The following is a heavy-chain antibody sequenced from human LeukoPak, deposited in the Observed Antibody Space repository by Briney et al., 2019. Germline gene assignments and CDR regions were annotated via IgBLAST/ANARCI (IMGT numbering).Heavy chain of an antibody. CDR2: ISSSSSYI. V-gene: IGHV3-21*01. J-gene: IGHJ5*02. Sequence: GGALRLSCAASGFTFSSYSMNWVRQAPGKGLEWVSSISSSSSYIYYADSVKGRFTISRDNAKNSLYLQMNSLRAEDTAVYYCAGSGSTGSNNWFDPWGQGTLVTVSS. CDR1: GFTFSSYS. D-gene: IGHD6-25*01. CDR3: AGSGSTGSNNWFDP.